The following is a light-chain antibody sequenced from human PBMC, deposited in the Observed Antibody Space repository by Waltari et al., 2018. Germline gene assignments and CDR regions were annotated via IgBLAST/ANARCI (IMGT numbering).Light chain of an antibody. CDR2: YDS. V-gene: IGLV3-21*04. Sequence: YVVTQPPSVSVAPGKTARLTCEGENSETKSVNWYQQKAGQAPVLVMFYDSDRPSGIPERFSGSNSGNTATLTINWVEPGDEADYHCQLWDDANNSGVFGGGTKLTVL. CDR3: QLWDDANNSGV. J-gene: IGLJ3*02. CDR1: NSETKS.